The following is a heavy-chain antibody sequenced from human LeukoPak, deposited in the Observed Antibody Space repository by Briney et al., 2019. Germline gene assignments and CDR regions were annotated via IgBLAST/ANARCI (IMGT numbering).Heavy chain of an antibody. CDR2: INHSGST. V-gene: IGHV4-34*01. J-gene: IGHJ4*02. CDR3: ARERYSSGWYGRGFDY. CDR1: GGSFSGYY. Sequence: PSETLSLTCAVYGGSFSGYYWSWIRQPPGKGLEWIGEINHSGSTNYNPSLKSRVTISVGTSKNQSSLKLSSVTAADTAVYYCARERYSSGWYGRGFDYWGQGTLVTVSS. D-gene: IGHD6-19*01.